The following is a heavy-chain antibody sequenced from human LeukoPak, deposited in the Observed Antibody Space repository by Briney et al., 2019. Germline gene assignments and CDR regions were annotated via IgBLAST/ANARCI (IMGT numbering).Heavy chain of an antibody. CDR3: ASGGYYDSSGYYSGPYAFDI. CDR1: GFTVNSNY. J-gene: IGHJ3*02. Sequence: PGGSLRLSCAASGFTVNSNYMSWVRQAPGQGLEWVAVISYDGSNKYYADSVKGRFTISRDNSKNTLYLQMNSLRAEDTAVYYCASGGYYDSSGYYSGPYAFDIWGQGTMVTVSS. V-gene: IGHV3-30*03. CDR2: ISYDGSNK. D-gene: IGHD3-22*01.